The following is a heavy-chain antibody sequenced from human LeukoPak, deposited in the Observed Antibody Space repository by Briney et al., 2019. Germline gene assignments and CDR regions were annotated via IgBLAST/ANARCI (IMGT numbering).Heavy chain of an antibody. J-gene: IGHJ3*02. Sequence: TETLSLTCAVYGGSFSGYYWSWIRQPPGKGLEWIGEINHSGSTSYNPSLKSRVTISVDTSKNQFSLKLSSVTAADTAVYYCARERKDYYDSSGYYRNAFDIWGQGTMVTVSS. CDR1: GGSFSGYY. CDR3: ARERKDYYDSSGYYRNAFDI. CDR2: INHSGST. D-gene: IGHD3-22*01. V-gene: IGHV4-34*01.